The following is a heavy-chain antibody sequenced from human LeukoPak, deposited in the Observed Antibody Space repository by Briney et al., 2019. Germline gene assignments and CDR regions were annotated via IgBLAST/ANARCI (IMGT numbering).Heavy chain of an antibody. CDR3: ARVWGATVVFGVGETVLPDY. CDR2: ILYDGTNK. D-gene: IGHD1-26*01. V-gene: IGHV3-30*19. CDR1: GFTFSSFC. Sequence: HSGGSLSLSCAAAGFTFSSFCIDSVRQAPSKWLECLAVILYDGTNKYYAESVKGRFTISRDNSKNTLYLQMNNLRTEDTAVYYCARVWGATVVFGVGETVLPDYWGQGTLVAVSS. J-gene: IGHJ4*02.